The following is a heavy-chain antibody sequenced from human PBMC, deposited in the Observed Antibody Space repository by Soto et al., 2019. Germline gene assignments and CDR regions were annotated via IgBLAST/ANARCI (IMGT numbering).Heavy chain of an antibody. J-gene: IGHJ4*02. Sequence: GGSLRLSCAASGFTFSRYSMNWVRQAPGKGLEWVSSISSTTNYIYYADSMKGRFTVSRDNAKNSVYLGMNSLSAEDTAVYYCARESEDLTSNFDYWGQGTLVTVSS. CDR1: GFTFSRYS. V-gene: IGHV3-21*01. CDR2: ISSTTNYI. CDR3: ARESEDLTSNFDY.